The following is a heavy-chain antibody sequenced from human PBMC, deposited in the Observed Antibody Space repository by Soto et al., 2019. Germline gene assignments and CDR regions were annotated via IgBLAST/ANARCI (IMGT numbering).Heavy chain of an antibody. V-gene: IGHV1-18*01. Sequence: ASVKVSCKASGYTFTSYGISWVRQAPGQGLEWMGWISAYNGNTNYAQKLQGRVTMTTDTSRSTAYMELRSLRSDDTAVYYCARDWTYYDSSAYYSDAFDIWGQGTMVTVSS. CDR3: ARDWTYYDSSAYYSDAFDI. CDR2: ISAYNGNT. CDR1: GYTFTSYG. J-gene: IGHJ3*02. D-gene: IGHD3-22*01.